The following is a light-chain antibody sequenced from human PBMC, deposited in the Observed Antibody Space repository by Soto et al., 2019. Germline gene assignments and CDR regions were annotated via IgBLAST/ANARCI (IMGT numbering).Light chain of an antibody. J-gene: IGKJ2*01. CDR3: QQYATSPYT. CDR1: QSVTSTN. Sequence: EIGLTQSPGTLSLSPGERATRSCRASQSVTSTNLAWCQQIPGQAPRLLVYGTSTRATGIPDRFSGSGSGTDFTLTISRLEPEDFAVYYCQQYATSPYTFGQGTKLEIK. V-gene: IGKV3-20*01. CDR2: GTS.